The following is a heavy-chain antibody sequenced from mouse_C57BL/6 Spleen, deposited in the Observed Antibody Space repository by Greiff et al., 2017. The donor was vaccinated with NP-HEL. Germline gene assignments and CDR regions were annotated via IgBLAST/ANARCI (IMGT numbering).Heavy chain of an antibody. Sequence: VQLQQSVAELVRPGASVKLSCTASGFNIKNTYMPWVKQRPEQGLEWIGRIDPANGNTKYAPKVQGKATITADTDSNTAYLQLSSLTSEDTAIYYCARTGIYWYFDVWGTGTTVTVSS. V-gene: IGHV14-3*01. CDR1: GFNIKNTY. D-gene: IGHD4-1*01. J-gene: IGHJ1*03. CDR2: IDPANGNT. CDR3: ARTGIYWYFDV.